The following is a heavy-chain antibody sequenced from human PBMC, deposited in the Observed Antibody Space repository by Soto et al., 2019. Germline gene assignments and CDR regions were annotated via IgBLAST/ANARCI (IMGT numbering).Heavy chain of an antibody. V-gene: IGHV3-66*01. CDR2: IYSGGST. D-gene: IGHD5-12*01. CDR1: GFTVSSNY. Sequence: GGSLRLSCAASGFTVSSNYMSWVRQAPGKGLEWVSVIYSGGSTYYADSVKGRSTISRDNSKNTLYLQMNSLRAEDTAVYYCARGGARWLNFDYWGQGTLVTVSS. J-gene: IGHJ4*02. CDR3: ARGGARWLNFDY.